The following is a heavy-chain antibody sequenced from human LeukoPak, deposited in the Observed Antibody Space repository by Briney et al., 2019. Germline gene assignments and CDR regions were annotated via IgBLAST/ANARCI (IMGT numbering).Heavy chain of an antibody. CDR2: IIGSGVST. J-gene: IGHJ4*02. CDR1: GFRFSSYA. D-gene: IGHD1-7*01. V-gene: IGHV3-23*01. Sequence: GGSLRLSCAASGFRFSSYAMSWARQAPGKGLEWVSAIIGSGVSTYYADSVKGRFTVSRDNSKNTLYLQMSSLRAEDTAVYYCAKDERNWNYNLASQTYDWGQGTLVTVSS. CDR3: AKDERNWNYNLASQTYD.